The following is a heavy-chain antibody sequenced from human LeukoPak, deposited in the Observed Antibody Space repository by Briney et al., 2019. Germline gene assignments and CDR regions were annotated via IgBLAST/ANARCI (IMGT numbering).Heavy chain of an antibody. V-gene: IGHV4-59*01. CDR1: GGSISSYY. CDR3: ARDLGWYAYFDY. D-gene: IGHD6-19*01. Sequence: SETLSLTCTVSGGSISSYYWGWIRQPPGKGLEWIGYIYYSGSTNYNPSLKSRVTISVDTSKNQFSLKLSSVTAADTAVYYCARDLGWYAYFDYWGQGTLVTVSS. J-gene: IGHJ4*02. CDR2: IYYSGST.